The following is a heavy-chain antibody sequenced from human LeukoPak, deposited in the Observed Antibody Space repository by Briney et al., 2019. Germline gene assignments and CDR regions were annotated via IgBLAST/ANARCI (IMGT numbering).Heavy chain of an antibody. V-gene: IGHV1-8*01. D-gene: IGHD3-10*01. CDR3: ARWYYYGSGGYYYYYGMDV. CDR1: GYTFTSYD. Sequence: ASVKVSCKASGYTFTSYDINWVRQATGQGLEWMGWMNPNSGNTGYAQKFQGRVTMTRNTSISTAYMELSSLRSEDTAVYYCARWYYYGSGGYYYYYGMDVWGQGTTVTVSS. J-gene: IGHJ6*02. CDR2: MNPNSGNT.